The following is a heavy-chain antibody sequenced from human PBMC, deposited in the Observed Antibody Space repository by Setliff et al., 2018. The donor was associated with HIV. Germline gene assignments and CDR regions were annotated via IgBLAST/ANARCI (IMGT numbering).Heavy chain of an antibody. CDR1: GGTFSSYA. CDR3: ASDYYDSSGYPQGAFDI. D-gene: IGHD3-22*01. CDR2: IIPIFGTA. V-gene: IGHV1-69*05. J-gene: IGHJ3*02. Sequence: SVKVSCKASGGTFSSYAISWVRQAPGQGLEWMGGIIPIFGTANYAQKFQGRVTITTDESTSTAYMELSSLRSEDTAVYYCASDYYDSSGYPQGAFDIWGQGTMVTV.